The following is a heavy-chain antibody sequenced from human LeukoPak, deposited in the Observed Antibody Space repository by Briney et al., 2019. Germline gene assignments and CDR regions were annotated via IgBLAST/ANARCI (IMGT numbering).Heavy chain of an antibody. CDR3: ATLLWFGESHNAFDI. CDR2: IIPIFGTA. V-gene: IGHV1-69*06. CDR1: GGTFSSYA. J-gene: IGHJ3*02. Sequence: SVKVSCKASGGTFSSYAISWVRQAPGQGLEWMGGIIPIFGTANYAQKFQGRVTITADKSTSTAYMELSSLRSEDTAVYYCATLLWFGESHNAFDIWGQGTMVTVSS. D-gene: IGHD3-10*01.